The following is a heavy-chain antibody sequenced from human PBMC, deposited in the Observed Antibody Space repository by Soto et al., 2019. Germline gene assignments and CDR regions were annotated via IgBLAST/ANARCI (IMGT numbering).Heavy chain of an antibody. V-gene: IGHV3-15*07. CDR1: VFTFSNAW. CDR2: MKSKTDGGTT. Sequence: PGGSLRLSCAASVFTFSNAWMNCVRQAPGKGLEWVGRMKSKTDGGTTDYAAPVKGRFTISRDDSKNTLYLQMNSLKTEDTAVYYCTTDGPILRFLEWFSDHYGMDVWGQGTTVTVSS. CDR3: TTDGPILRFLEWFSDHYGMDV. J-gene: IGHJ6*02. D-gene: IGHD3-3*01.